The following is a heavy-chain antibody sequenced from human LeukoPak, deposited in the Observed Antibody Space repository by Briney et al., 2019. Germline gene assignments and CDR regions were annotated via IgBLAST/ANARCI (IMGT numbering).Heavy chain of an antibody. CDR3: TTDLYYDILTGYYQPDY. J-gene: IGHJ4*02. V-gene: IGHV3-15*01. CDR1: GFTFSSYT. Sequence: GGSLRLSCAASGFTFSSYTMNWVRQAPGKGLEWVGRIKSKTDGGTTDYAAPVKGRFTISRDDSKNTLYLQMNSLKTEDTAVYYCTTDLYYDILTGYYQPDYWGQGTLVTVSS. CDR2: IKSKTDGGTT. D-gene: IGHD3-9*01.